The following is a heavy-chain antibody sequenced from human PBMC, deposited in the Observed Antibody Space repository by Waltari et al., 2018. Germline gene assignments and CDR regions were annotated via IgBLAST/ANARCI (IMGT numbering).Heavy chain of an antibody. D-gene: IGHD6-6*01. Sequence: IHWVRQAPGQGLEWMGWINSNSGGTNFAQKFQGRVTMTRDTSIRTAYMELRGLRSDDTAVYFCANIQLGDWGQGTLVTVSS. CDR3: ANIQLGD. V-gene: IGHV1-2*02. CDR2: INSNSGGT. J-gene: IGHJ4*02.